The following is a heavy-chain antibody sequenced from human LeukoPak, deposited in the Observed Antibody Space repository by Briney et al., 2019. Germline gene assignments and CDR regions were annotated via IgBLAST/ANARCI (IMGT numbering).Heavy chain of an antibody. D-gene: IGHD6-19*01. CDR2: ISSSSSTI. V-gene: IGHV3-48*04. CDR3: ASRVQSGWSFDY. J-gene: IGHJ4*02. CDR1: GFTFSSYS. Sequence: GGSLRLSCAASGFTFSSYSMNWVRQAPGKGLEWVSYISSSSSTIYYADSVKGRFTISRDNAENTLYLQMNSLRAEDTAVYYCASRVQSGWSFDYWGQGNLVTVSS.